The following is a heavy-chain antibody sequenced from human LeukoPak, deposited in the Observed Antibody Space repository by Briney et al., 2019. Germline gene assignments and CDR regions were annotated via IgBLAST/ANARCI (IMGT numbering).Heavy chain of an antibody. CDR1: GYTFTAYY. Sequence: GASVKVSCRASGYTFTAYYIHWVRQAPGQGLEWMGWINRNSGDTNLPQRFQGRVTMTRDTSIITAYMELSSLTSDDTGMYYCARGPTLGLDIWGQGTMVTVSS. CDR3: ARGPTLGLDI. CDR2: INRNSGDT. V-gene: IGHV1-2*02. J-gene: IGHJ3*02.